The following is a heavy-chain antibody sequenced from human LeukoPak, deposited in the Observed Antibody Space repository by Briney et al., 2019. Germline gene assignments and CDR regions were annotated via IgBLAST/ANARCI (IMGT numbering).Heavy chain of an antibody. CDR3: ARRSDNYDYVWGSYRYFGFDP. V-gene: IGHV1-8*01. D-gene: IGHD3-16*02. CDR2: MNPNRGNT. Sequence: ASVKVSCKASGYTFTSYDINWVRQATGQGLEWMGWMNPNRGNTGYAQKFQGRVTMTRNTSISTAYMELSSLRSEDTAVYYCARRSDNYDYVWGSYRYFGFDPWGQGTLVTVSS. CDR1: GYTFTSYD. J-gene: IGHJ5*02.